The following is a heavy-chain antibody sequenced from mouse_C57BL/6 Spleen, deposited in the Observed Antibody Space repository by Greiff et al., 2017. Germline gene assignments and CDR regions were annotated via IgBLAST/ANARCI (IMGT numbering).Heavy chain of an antibody. Sequence: VKLVESGPGLVQPSQSLSITCTVSGFSLTSYGVHWVRQSPGKGLEWLGVIWRGGSTDYNAAFMSRLSITKDNSKSQVFFKRHRLQADDTAIYYCAKSGGYYCDDWGQGTTLTVSS. CDR2: IWRGGST. J-gene: IGHJ2*01. CDR3: AKSGGYYCDD. CDR1: GFSLTSYG. V-gene: IGHV2-5*01.